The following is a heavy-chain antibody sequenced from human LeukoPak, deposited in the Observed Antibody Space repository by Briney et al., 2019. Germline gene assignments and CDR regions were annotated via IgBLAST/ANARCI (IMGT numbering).Heavy chain of an antibody. J-gene: IGHJ4*02. CDR1: GYTFTSYY. V-gene: IGHV1-46*01. Sequence: ASVKVSCKASGYTFTSYYMHWVRQAPGQGLEWMGIINPSGGSTSYAQKFQGKVTMTRDTSTSTVYMELSSLRSEDTAVYYCARVSVSSGWLCYFDYWGQGTLVTVSS. CDR3: ARVSVSSGWLCYFDY. D-gene: IGHD6-19*01. CDR2: INPSGGST.